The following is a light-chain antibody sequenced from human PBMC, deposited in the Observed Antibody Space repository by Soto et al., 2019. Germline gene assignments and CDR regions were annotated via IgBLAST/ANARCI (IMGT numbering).Light chain of an antibody. CDR1: SSDVGGYNY. CDR3: SSYTSSSTLVV. Sequence: QSALTQPASVSGSPGQSITISCTGTSSDVGGYNYVSWYQQHPGKAPKLMIYEVSTRPSGVSNRFSGSKSGNTASLTISGRQAEDEADYYCSSYTSSSTLVVFGGGTQLTVL. J-gene: IGLJ2*01. V-gene: IGLV2-14*01. CDR2: EVS.